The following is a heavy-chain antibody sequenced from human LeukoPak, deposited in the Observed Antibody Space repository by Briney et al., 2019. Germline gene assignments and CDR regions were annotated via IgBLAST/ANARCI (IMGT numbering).Heavy chain of an antibody. CDR2: IRYDGSDK. Sequence: GGSLRLSCAASGFTFSTYGMHWVRQAPGKGLEWVTFIRYDGSDKYYADSVRGRFTISRDNSKNTLYLQMNSLGAEDTAVYYCAKDGREYYYYYMDVWGKGTTVTVS. J-gene: IGHJ6*03. CDR1: GFTFSTYG. V-gene: IGHV3-30*02. CDR3: AKDGREYYYYYMDV.